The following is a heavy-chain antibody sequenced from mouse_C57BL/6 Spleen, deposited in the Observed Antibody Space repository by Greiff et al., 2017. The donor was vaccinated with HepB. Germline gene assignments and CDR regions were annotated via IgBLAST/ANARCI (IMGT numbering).Heavy chain of an antibody. CDR1: GYAFSSSW. V-gene: IGHV1-82*01. CDR2: IYPGDGDT. D-gene: IGHD2-4*01. Sequence: VQLQQSGPELVKPGASVKISCKASGYAFSSSWMNWVKQRPGKGLEWIGRIYPGDGDTNYNGKFKGKATLTADKSSSTAYMQLSSLTSEDSAVYFCARRTIYYDYDSSFDYWGQGTTLTVSS. J-gene: IGHJ2*01. CDR3: ARRTIYYDYDSSFDY.